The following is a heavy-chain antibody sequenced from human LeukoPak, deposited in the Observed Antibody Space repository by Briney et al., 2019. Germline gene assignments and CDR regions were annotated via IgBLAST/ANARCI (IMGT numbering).Heavy chain of an antibody. CDR1: GGTFSSFA. J-gene: IGHJ4*02. V-gene: IGHV1-69*06. Sequence: EASVKVSCKASGGTFSSFAISWVRQAPGQGLQWMGGIIPIFGTANYAQKFRGRVTITADKSTRTAYMELSSLRSEDTAAYYCARDNDPRDPPHFDYWGQGTLVTVSS. CDR3: ARDNDPRDPPHFDY. CDR2: IIPIFGTA. D-gene: IGHD3-16*01.